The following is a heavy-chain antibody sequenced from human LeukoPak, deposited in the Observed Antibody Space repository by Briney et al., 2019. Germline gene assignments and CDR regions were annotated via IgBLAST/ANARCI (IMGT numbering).Heavy chain of an antibody. J-gene: IGHJ5*02. CDR2: ITGSSSFI. CDR1: GFTFSTYS. Sequence: GGSLRLSCAASGFTFSTYSMNWVRQAPGKGLEWVSSITGSSSFIYYADSVKGRFTISRDNAKNSLHLRMNSLRAEDTAVYYCARNYDSSGYGYNWFDPWGQGTLVTVSS. V-gene: IGHV3-21*01. CDR3: ARNYDSSGYGYNWFDP. D-gene: IGHD3-22*01.